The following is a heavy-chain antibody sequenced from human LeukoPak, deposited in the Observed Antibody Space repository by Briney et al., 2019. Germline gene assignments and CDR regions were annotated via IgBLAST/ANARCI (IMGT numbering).Heavy chain of an antibody. D-gene: IGHD3-22*01. CDR1: GYSFMTYW. CDR3: ARLSMIDTFDI. Sequence: GESLKISCQASGYSFMTYWIGWVRQVPGKGLEWMAIIYPGDSDINYSPSFQDQVTISADKSINTAYLHWRSLKASDTAMYYCARLSMIDTFDIWGLGTVVTVSS. V-gene: IGHV5-51*01. J-gene: IGHJ3*02. CDR2: IYPGDSDI.